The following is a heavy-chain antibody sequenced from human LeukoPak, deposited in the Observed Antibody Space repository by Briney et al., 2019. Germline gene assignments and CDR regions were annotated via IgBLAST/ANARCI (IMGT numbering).Heavy chain of an antibody. CDR3: VRGDSHKSDWYNN. J-gene: IGHJ4*02. Sequence: PGRSLRLSCAASGFRFSSYGMHWVRQAPGKGLEWVAVMLYDGSTKYYADSVKGRFTISRDDSKNTLYLQMNSLRAEDTAVYYCVRGDSHKSDWYNNWGQGTLVTVSS. D-gene: IGHD6-19*01. CDR1: GFRFSSYG. V-gene: IGHV3-30-3*01. CDR2: MLYDGSTK.